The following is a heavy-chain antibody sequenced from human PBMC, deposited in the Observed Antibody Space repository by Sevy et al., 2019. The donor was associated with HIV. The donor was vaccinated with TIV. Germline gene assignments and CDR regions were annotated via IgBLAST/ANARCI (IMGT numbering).Heavy chain of an antibody. V-gene: IGHV4-59*01. CDR1: GGSISSYY. CDR2: IYYSGST. J-gene: IGHJ3*02. CDR3: ARANGSYWVLEAFNI. Sequence: SETLSLTCTVSGGSISSYYRSWIRQPPGKGLEWIGYIYYSGSTNYNPSLKSRVTISVDTSKNQFSLKLSSVTAADTAVYYCARANGSYWVLEAFNIWGQGTMVTVSS. D-gene: IGHD1-26*01.